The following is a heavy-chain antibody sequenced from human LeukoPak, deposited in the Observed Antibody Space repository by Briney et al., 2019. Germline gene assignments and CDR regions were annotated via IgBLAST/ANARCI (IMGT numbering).Heavy chain of an antibody. CDR1: GFSFSNYP. CDR3: ASPPGRPNGD. J-gene: IGHJ4*02. D-gene: IGHD7-27*01. V-gene: IGHV3-30*04. Sequence: GGSLRLSCAASGFSFSNYPMQWVRQALGKGLEWVATISYDGSSRYSAASVKGRFTISRDNSKNTLSLQMNSLRVEDTAMYYCASPPGRPNGDWGQGTLVTVSS. CDR2: ISYDGSSR.